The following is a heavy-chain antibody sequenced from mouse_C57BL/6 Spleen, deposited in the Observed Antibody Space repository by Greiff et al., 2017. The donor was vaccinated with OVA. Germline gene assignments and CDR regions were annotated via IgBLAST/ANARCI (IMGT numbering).Heavy chain of an antibody. D-gene: IGHD2-3*01. CDR3: ARDGYWGYFDV. Sequence: QVQLKQPGAELVRPGSSVKLSCKASGYTFTSYWMHWVKQRPIQGLEWIGNIDPSDSETHYNQKFKDKATLTVDKSSSTAYMQLSSLTSEDSAVDYGARDGYWGYFDVWGTGTTVTVSS. V-gene: IGHV1-52*01. CDR1: GYTFTSYW. J-gene: IGHJ1*03. CDR2: IDPSDSET.